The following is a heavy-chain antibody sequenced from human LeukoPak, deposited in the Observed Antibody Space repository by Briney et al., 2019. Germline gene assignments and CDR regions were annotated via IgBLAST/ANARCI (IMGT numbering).Heavy chain of an antibody. CDR3: ARDGGRGYNYDSGDFGY. J-gene: IGHJ4*02. CDR1: GFTVSSNY. D-gene: IGHD3-22*01. CDR2: IYSGGST. Sequence: GGSLRLSCAASGFTVSSNYMSWVRQAPGKGLEWVSVIYSGGSTYYADSVKGRFTISRDNSKNTLYLQMNSLRADDTAVYYCARDGGRGYNYDSGDFGYWGQGTLVTVSS. V-gene: IGHV3-53*05.